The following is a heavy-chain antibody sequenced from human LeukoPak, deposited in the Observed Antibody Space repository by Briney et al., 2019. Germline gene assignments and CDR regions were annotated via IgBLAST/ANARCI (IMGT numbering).Heavy chain of an antibody. CDR2: ISSSSSYI. V-gene: IGHV3-21*01. CDR1: GFTFSSYS. Sequence: GGSLRLSCAASGFTFSSYSMNWVRQAPGKGLEWVSSISSSSSYIYYADSVKGRFTISRDNAKNSLYLQMNSLRAEDTAVYYCARDGGYCSSTSCLEMYYGMDVWGQGTTVTVSS. CDR3: ARDGGYCSSTSCLEMYYGMDV. J-gene: IGHJ6*02. D-gene: IGHD2-2*01.